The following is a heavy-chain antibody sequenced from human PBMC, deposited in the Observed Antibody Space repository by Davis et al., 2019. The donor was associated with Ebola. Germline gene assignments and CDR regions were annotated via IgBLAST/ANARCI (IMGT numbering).Heavy chain of an antibody. CDR3: AKRGYYDSSGYYSDVIRFDY. CDR2: ISGSGGST. V-gene: IGHV3-23*01. J-gene: IGHJ4*02. Sequence: GGSLRLSCAASGFTFSSYAMSWVRQAPGKGLEWVSAISGSGGSTYYADSVKGRFTISRDNSKNTLYLQMNSLRAEDTAVYYCAKRGYYDSSGYYSDVIRFDYWGQGTLVTVSS. D-gene: IGHD3-22*01. CDR1: GFTFSSYA.